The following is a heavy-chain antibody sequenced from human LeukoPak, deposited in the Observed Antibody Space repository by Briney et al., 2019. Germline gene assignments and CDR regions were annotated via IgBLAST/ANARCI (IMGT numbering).Heavy chain of an antibody. Sequence: ASVKVSCKASGYTFTSHDISWGRQAPAQGLVWMGWISDYNGNTNYAQKLQGRLTMTTDTSTSTACMELRSLRSDDTAVYYCARDRGYSYGLYFDYWVQGTLVTVSS. J-gene: IGHJ4*02. CDR1: GYTFTSHD. D-gene: IGHD5-18*01. CDR2: ISDYNGNT. CDR3: ARDRGYSYGLYFDY. V-gene: IGHV1-18*04.